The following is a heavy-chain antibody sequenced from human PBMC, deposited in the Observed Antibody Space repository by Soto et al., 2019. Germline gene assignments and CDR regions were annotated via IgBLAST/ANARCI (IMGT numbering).Heavy chain of an antibody. CDR2: IKLDGREK. D-gene: IGHD1-1*01. J-gene: IGHJ4*02. CDR3: VRELDGYGRLDY. CDR1: GFIFRRYW. Sequence: PGGSLRLSCSASGFIFRRYWMAWVRQAPGKGLEWVATIKLDGREKNYLDSVEGRFTISRDDVDNSMSLQMSRLRGEDTAVYFCVRELDGYGRLDYWGLGTPVTVS. V-gene: IGHV3-7*01.